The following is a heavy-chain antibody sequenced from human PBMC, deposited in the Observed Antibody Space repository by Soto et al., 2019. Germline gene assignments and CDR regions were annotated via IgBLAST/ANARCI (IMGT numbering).Heavy chain of an antibody. J-gene: IGHJ6*02. CDR3: ARDYKSGIYYYGMDV. D-gene: IGHD3-10*01. CDR2: LSLDGGKT. Sequence: QVQLVESGGGVVQPGRSLRLSCAASGFTFSSYAMHWVRQAPGKGLEWVALLSLDGGKTYYADSVKGRLTISRDNSKNTLFLQMNSLRAEDTAVYYCARDYKSGIYYYGMDVWGQGTTVTVSS. V-gene: IGHV3-30-3*01. CDR1: GFTFSSYA.